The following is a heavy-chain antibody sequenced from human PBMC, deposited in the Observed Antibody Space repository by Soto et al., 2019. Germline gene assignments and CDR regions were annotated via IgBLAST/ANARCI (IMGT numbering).Heavy chain of an antibody. Sequence: QVQLVQSGAEVKKPGASVKVSCKASGYTFTSYDINWVRQATGQGLEWMGWMNPNSGNTGYAQKFQGRDTMTRNTSISTAYMELSSLRSEDTAVYYCARLVVAATDWNYYGMDVWGQGTTVTVSS. CDR2: MNPNSGNT. J-gene: IGHJ6*02. D-gene: IGHD2-15*01. CDR1: GYTFTSYD. V-gene: IGHV1-8*01. CDR3: ARLVVAATDWNYYGMDV.